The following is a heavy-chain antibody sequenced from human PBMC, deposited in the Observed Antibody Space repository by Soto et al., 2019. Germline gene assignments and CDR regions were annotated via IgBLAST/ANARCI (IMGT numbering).Heavy chain of an antibody. V-gene: IGHV1-69*12. CDR1: GGTFSNYA. D-gene: IGHD3-10*01. Sequence: QVQLVQSGAEVKKPGSSVKVSCKASGGTFSNYALISWVRQAPGQGLEWMGGIIPIDATVNYAQKFQGRIXXTADETTTTAYMDLGSLRSEDTAVYYCARDPLGFGYTYGDVWGQGTTVTVSS. J-gene: IGHJ6*01. CDR2: IIPIDATV. CDR3: ARDPLGFGYTYGDV.